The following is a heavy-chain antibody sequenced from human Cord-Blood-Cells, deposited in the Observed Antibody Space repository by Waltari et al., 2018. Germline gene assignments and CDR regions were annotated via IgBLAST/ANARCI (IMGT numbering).Heavy chain of an antibody. CDR2: ISGSGGST. CDR1: GFTFSSYA. D-gene: IGHD6-19*01. J-gene: IGHJ4*02. CDR3: AKDRRGGWYDY. Sequence: EVQLVESGGGLVQPGGSLRLSCAASGFTFSSYAMSWVRQAPGKGLVWVSAISGSGGSTYYADAVKRRFTISIDNAKNTLYLQMNSLRAEDTAVYYCAKDRRGGWYDYWGQGTLVTVSS. V-gene: IGHV3-23*04.